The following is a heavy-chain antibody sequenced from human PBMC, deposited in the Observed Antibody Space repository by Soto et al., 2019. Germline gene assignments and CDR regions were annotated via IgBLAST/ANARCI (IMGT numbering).Heavy chain of an antibody. Sequence: SETLSLTCTVSGGSISSYYWSWIRQPPGKGLEWIGYIYYSGSTNYNPSLKSRVTISVDTSKNQFSLKLSSVTAADTAVYYCARGAAVAPRYWCQGPLVTLVS. V-gene: IGHV4-59*12. J-gene: IGHJ4*02. D-gene: IGHD6-19*01. CDR2: IYYSGST. CDR1: GGSISSYY. CDR3: ARGAAVAPRY.